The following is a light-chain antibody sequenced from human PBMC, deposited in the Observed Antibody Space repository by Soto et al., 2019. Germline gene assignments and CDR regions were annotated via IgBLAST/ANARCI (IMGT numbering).Light chain of an antibody. CDR2: EVT. V-gene: IGLV2-8*01. Sequence: QSALTQPPSASGSPGQSVTISCTGTSSDVGGYNDVSWYQQYPGRAPKLMIYEVTKRPSGVHDRFSGSKSGNTASLTVSGLQAEDEADYYCSSYAASNNFYFVFGGGTKLTVL. J-gene: IGLJ3*02. CDR3: SSYAASNNFYFV. CDR1: SSDVGGYND.